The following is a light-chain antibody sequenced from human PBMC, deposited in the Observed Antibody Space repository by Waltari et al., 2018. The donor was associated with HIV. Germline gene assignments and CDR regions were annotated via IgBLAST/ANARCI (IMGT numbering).Light chain of an antibody. CDR2: ANN. Sequence: QSVLTQPPSVSGAPGQRVTISCTGSSSNIGANDVHWYQQLPGRAPKLLIYANNNRPSGVPDRFSGSKSGTAASLAIAGLQIEDEGDYFCQSYDNSLRVSYVFSAGTRVTVL. CDR1: SSNIGAND. J-gene: IGLJ1*01. V-gene: IGLV1-40*01. CDR3: QSYDNSLRVSYV.